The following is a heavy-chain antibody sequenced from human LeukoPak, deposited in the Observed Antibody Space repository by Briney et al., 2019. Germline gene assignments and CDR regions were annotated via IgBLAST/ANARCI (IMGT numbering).Heavy chain of an antibody. D-gene: IGHD4-23*01. CDR1: GFTFSSSA. J-gene: IGHJ4*02. CDR2: MSGSCCTT. Sequence: PGGSLRLSCAASGFTFSSSAMNWVRQAPGKGLEWVSSMSGSCCTTYYADSVKGRCTISRDNSKNSLFLQMNSLRAEDTAVYYCTRHSAYARNPSPWRSPFDYWGQGTLVTVSS. V-gene: IGHV3-23*01. CDR3: TRHSAYARNPSPWRSPFDY.